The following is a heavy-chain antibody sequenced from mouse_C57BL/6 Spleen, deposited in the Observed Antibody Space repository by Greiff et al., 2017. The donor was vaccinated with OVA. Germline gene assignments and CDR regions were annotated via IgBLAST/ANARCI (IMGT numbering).Heavy chain of an antibody. CDR1: GYTFTSYT. J-gene: IGHJ2*01. D-gene: IGHD1-1*01. CDR2: INPSSGYT. CDR3: ARRMGSSFLYFDY. Sequence: VKLQESGAELARPGASVKMSCKASGYTFTSYTMHWVKQRPGQGLEWIGYINPSSGYTKYNQKFKDKATLTADKSSSTAYMQLSSLTSEDSAVYYCARRMGSSFLYFDYWGQGTTLTVSS. V-gene: IGHV1-4*01.